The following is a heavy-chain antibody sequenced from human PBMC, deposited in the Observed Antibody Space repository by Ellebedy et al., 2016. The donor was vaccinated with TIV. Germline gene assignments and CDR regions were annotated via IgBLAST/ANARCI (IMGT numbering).Heavy chain of an antibody. Sequence: ASVKVSCXASGYTFTGYYMHWVRQAPGQGLEWMGWMNPNSGNTGYAQKFQGRVTMTRNTSISTAYMELSSLRSEDTAVYYCARVSKITMIVVVTRGYYFDYWGQGTLVTVSS. CDR1: GYTFTGYY. CDR2: MNPNSGNT. J-gene: IGHJ4*02. D-gene: IGHD3-22*01. CDR3: ARVSKITMIVVVTRGYYFDY. V-gene: IGHV1-8*02.